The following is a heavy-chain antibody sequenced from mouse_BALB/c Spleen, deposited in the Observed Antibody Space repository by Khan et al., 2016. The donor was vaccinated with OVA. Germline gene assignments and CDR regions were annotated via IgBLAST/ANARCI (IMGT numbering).Heavy chain of an antibody. CDR1: GFSLTDYG. J-gene: IGHJ4*01. V-gene: IGHV2-6-5*01. Sequence: QVQLKESGPGLVAPSQSLSITCTVSGFSLTDYGVSWIRQPPGKGLEWLGVIWGDGSTYYNSALKSRLSISKDNSKSQVFLKMNSLQTDDTALYYCAKGVWSYYFALDYWGHGTSVTVSS. D-gene: IGHD2-10*02. CDR3: AKGVWSYYFALDY. CDR2: IWGDGST.